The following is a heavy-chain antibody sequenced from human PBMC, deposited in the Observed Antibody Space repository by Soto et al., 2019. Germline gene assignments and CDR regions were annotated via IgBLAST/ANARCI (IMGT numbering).Heavy chain of an antibody. Sequence: HAKGQGLEWMGWMNPNSGNTGYAQKFQGRVTMTRNTSISTAYMELSSLRSEDTVVYYCGRGLYYYYDMDIWGKGTSLTVSS. V-gene: IGHV1-8*01. J-gene: IGHJ6*04. CDR2: MNPNSGNT. CDR3: GRGLYYYYDMDI.